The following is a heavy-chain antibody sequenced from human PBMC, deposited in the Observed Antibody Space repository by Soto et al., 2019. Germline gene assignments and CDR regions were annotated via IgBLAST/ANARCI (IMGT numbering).Heavy chain of an antibody. CDR2: INPYNGNT. J-gene: IGHJ5*02. Sequence: QVQLVQSGAEVKKPGASVKVSCKASGYTFTSYGISWVRQAPGQGLEWMGWINPYNGNTNYAQKLQGRVTLTTDPSQSTAYMELRSLRSDDTAVYYWAGDPVGGNWFDPWGQGTLVTVSS. CDR1: GYTFTSYG. D-gene: IGHD1-26*01. CDR3: AGDPVGGNWFDP. V-gene: IGHV1-18*01.